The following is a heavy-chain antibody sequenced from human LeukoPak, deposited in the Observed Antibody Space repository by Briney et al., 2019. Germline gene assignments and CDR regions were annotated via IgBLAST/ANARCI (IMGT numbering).Heavy chain of an antibody. CDR3: AGEEIVVAGGLQYFDY. CDR1: GFTFSSYW. Sequence: GESLRLSCVASGFTFSSYWMTWVRQAPGKGLEWVANIKQDGSEKYYVDSVKGRFTISRDTDKHSLYLQMNSLRAEDTAVYYWAGEEIVVAGGLQYFDYWGQGTLVTVSS. V-gene: IGHV3-7*01. D-gene: IGHD6-19*01. J-gene: IGHJ4*02. CDR2: IKQDGSEK.